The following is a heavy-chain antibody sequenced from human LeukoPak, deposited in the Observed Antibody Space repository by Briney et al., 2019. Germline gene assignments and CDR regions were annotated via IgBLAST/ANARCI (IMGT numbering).Heavy chain of an antibody. CDR1: GDSITNHR. CDR3: ASSLRKRFLEPWDNWFDP. CDR2: IYTSGSA. J-gene: IGHJ5*02. Sequence: PSETLSLTCSVSGDSITNHRCSWIRQPPGKGLEWIGHIYTSGSASYNPSLKSRVTISIDTSKNQFFLNLTSVTAADTAVCYCASSLRKRFLEPWDNWFDPWGQGALVTVSS. V-gene: IGHV4-4*09. D-gene: IGHD3-3*01.